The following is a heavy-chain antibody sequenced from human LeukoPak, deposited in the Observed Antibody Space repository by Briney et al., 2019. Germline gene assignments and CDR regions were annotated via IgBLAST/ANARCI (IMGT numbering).Heavy chain of an antibody. Sequence: SETLSLTCTVSGGSISSYYWSWIRQPPGKGLEWIGYIYYSGSTNYNPSLKSRVTISVDTSKNQFSLKLSSVTAADTAVYYCARVGGGRFLEWLLPQYYYYGMDVWGQGTTVTVSS. CDR2: IYYSGST. V-gene: IGHV4-59*01. D-gene: IGHD3-3*01. J-gene: IGHJ6*02. CDR1: GGSISSYY. CDR3: ARVGGGRFLEWLLPQYYYYGMDV.